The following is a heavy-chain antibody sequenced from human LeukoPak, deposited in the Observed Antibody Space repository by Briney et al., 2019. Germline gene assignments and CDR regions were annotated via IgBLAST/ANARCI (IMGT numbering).Heavy chain of an antibody. D-gene: IGHD2-8*01. CDR2: MSYDGRHI. CDR3: AKPVYDSNSGNFGIDY. CDR1: GFTFSAYG. V-gene: IGHV3-30*18. J-gene: IGHJ4*02. Sequence: GGPLRLSCAASGFTFSAYGMHWVRQAPGKGLEGVAVMSYDGRHIYYADSVKGRFTISRDSSKNTLYLQMNSLRTEDTAVYFCAKPVYDSNSGNFGIDYWGQGTLVTVSS.